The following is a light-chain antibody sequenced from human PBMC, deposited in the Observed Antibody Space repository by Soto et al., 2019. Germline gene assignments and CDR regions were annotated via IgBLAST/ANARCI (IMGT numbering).Light chain of an antibody. CDR2: WAS. CDR1: QSVLYSSSNKNY. Sequence: DIVMTQSPDSLAVSLGERATINCKSSQSVLYSSSNKNYLAWYQQKPGQPPKLLIYWASTRESGVPDRFSDSGSGTDFTLTISSLQAEDVAVYYCQQYYSIPLTFGPGTKVDIK. J-gene: IGKJ3*01. CDR3: QQYYSIPLT. V-gene: IGKV4-1*01.